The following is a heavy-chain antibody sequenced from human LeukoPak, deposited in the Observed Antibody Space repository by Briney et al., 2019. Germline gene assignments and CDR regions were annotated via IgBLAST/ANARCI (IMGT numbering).Heavy chain of an antibody. Sequence: ASVKVSCKASGYTFTSYYMHWVRQAPGQGLEWEGIINPSGGSTSYAQKFQGRVTMTRDTSTSTVYMELSSMRSEDTAVYYCAREYCSSTSCYLPFWRQWSRFDYWGQGTLVTVSS. CDR3: AREYCSSTSCYLPFWRQWSRFDY. V-gene: IGHV1-46*01. J-gene: IGHJ4*02. CDR1: GYTFTSYY. D-gene: IGHD2-2*01. CDR2: INPSGGST.